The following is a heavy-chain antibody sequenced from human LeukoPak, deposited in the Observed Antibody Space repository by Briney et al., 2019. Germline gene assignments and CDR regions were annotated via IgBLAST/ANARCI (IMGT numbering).Heavy chain of an antibody. D-gene: IGHD6-13*01. CDR1: GFSFSDYY. V-gene: IGHV3-11*05. J-gene: IGHJ4*02. Sequence: TGGSLRLSCAASGFSFSDYYMVWIRQAPGKGPEWVSDISSSGSNTNYADSVRGRFTVSRDNAKNSLSLQMNRLRPEDSAVYYCARADSSSWFDYWGQGTLVTVSS. CDR3: ARADSSSWFDY. CDR2: ISSSGSNT.